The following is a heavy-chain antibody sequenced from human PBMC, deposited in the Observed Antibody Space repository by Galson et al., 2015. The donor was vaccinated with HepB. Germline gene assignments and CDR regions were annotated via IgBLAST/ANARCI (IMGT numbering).Heavy chain of an antibody. Sequence: SLRLSCAASGFTFSDYYMSWIRQAPGKGLEWVSYISSSSSYTNYADSVKGRFTISRDNAKNSLYLQMNSLRAEDTAVYYCARGWSDYGLDYWGQGTLVTVSS. D-gene: IGHD4/OR15-4a*01. CDR1: GFTFSDYY. CDR2: ISSSSSYT. CDR3: ARGWSDYGLDY. V-gene: IGHV3-11*05. J-gene: IGHJ4*02.